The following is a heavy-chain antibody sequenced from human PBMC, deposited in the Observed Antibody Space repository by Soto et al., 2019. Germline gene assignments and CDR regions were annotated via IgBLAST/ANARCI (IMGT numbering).Heavy chain of an antibody. CDR2: VYATGTS. V-gene: IGHV4-4*07. J-gene: IGHJ5*02. D-gene: IGHD4-17*01. Sequence: SETLSLTCSVSGGSMSKFYWSWIRKTAGKGLEWMGRVYATGTSDYNPSLRSRIAMSVDISKKTFSLRLRPVTAADTGVYYCVRDGSKTLRDCFDPWGQGILVTV. CDR3: VRDGSKTLRDCFDP. CDR1: GGSMSKFY.